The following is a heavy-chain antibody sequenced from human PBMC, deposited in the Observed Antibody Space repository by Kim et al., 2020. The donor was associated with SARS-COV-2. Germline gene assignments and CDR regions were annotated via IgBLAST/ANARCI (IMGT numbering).Heavy chain of an antibody. D-gene: IGHD3-10*01. CDR1: GGSVSSGSYY. Sequence: SETLSLTCTVSGGSVSSGSYYWSWIRQPPGKGLEWIGYIYYSGSTNYNPSLKSRVTISVDTSKNQFSLKLSSVTAADTAVYYCARDNGYYYGSGRNWFDP. J-gene: IGHJ5*02. CDR3: ARDNGYYYGSGRNWFDP. CDR2: IYYSGST. V-gene: IGHV4-61*01.